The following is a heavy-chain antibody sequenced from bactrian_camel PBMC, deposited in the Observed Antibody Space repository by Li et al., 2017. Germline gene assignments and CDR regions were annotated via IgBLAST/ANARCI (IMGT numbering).Heavy chain of an antibody. CDR3: ASDRRCLSLGWTKPSSFRY. D-gene: IGHD1*01. J-gene: IGHJ6*01. CDR1: GFTFRTYD. V-gene: IGHV3S40*01. CDR2: INSGGSST. Sequence: VQLVESGGGLVQPGGSLRLSCPASGFTFRTYDMTWVRQAPGKGLEWVSAINSGGSSTSDADSVKGRFSISRDNAKNTAYLQMNSLMPEDTAVYYCASDRRCLSLGWTKPSSFRYWGQGTQVTVS.